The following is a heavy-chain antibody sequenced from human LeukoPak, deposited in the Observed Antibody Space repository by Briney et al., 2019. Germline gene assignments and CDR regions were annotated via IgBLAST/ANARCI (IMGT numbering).Heavy chain of an antibody. D-gene: IGHD3-22*01. CDR1: GGSISSYY. CDR3: ARETYYYDSSGYSNFDY. V-gene: IGHV4-59*12. CDR2: IYHSGST. Sequence: PSETLSLTCTVSGGSISSYYWSWIRQPPGKGLEWIGYIYHSGSTYYNPSLKSRVTISVDRSKNQFSLKLSSVTAADTAVYYCARETYYYDSSGYSNFDYWGQGTLVTVSS. J-gene: IGHJ4*02.